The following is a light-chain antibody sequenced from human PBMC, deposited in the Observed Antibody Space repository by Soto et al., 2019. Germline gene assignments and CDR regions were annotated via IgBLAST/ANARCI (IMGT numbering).Light chain of an antibody. CDR2: EVS. CDR1: SSDVGGYNY. V-gene: IGLV2-14*01. Sequence: QSVLTQPASVSGSPGQSITISCTGTSSDVGGYNYVSWYQQHPGKAPQLMIYEVSNRPSGVPNRFSGSKSGNTASLTISGLQDEEEADYSCSSYKSRNTYVFGTGTKVTVL. CDR3: SSYKSRNTYV. J-gene: IGLJ1*01.